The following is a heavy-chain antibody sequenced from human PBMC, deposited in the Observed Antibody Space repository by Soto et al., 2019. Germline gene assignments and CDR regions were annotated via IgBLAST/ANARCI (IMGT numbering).Heavy chain of an antibody. CDR3: VRQGIGVLHGLVDV. D-gene: IGHD1-26*01. Sequence: QVQLQESGPGLVKPSETLSLTCTVSGDSISSYNLAWIRQPPGKGLEWIGSFRSGGVTSYNPSLRSRVAISAATSMKELSLGLSAVTAADTAVYYCVRQGIGVLHGLVDVWGQGTTVTVSS. J-gene: IGHJ6*02. CDR2: FRSGGVT. CDR1: GDSISSYN. V-gene: IGHV4-59*08.